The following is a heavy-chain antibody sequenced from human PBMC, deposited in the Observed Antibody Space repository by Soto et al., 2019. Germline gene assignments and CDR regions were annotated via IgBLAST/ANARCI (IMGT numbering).Heavy chain of an antibody. J-gene: IGHJ4*02. Sequence: GGSLRLSCAASGFTFSSYGMHWVRQAPGKGLEWVAVIWYDGSNKYYADSVKGRFTISRDNSKNTLYLQMNSLRAEDTAGYYCARDGQSGGVDYWGQGTLVTVSS. D-gene: IGHD1-26*01. V-gene: IGHV3-33*01. CDR1: GFTFSSYG. CDR3: ARDGQSGGVDY. CDR2: IWYDGSNK.